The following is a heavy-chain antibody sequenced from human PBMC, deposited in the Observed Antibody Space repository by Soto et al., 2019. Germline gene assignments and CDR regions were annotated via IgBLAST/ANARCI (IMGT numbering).Heavy chain of an antibody. CDR1: GFTFSNYA. J-gene: IGHJ4*02. CDR2: ISGSGDST. Sequence: EVQLLESGGGLVQPGGSLRLSCAASGFTFSNYAMSWVRQAPGKGLEWVSAISGSGDSTYYADSVKGRFTISRDNPKNTLYLQMNSLRAEDTAIYYGAKGGGNSPFAYWGQGTLVTVSS. V-gene: IGHV3-23*01. CDR3: AKGGGNSPFAY. D-gene: IGHD1-26*01.